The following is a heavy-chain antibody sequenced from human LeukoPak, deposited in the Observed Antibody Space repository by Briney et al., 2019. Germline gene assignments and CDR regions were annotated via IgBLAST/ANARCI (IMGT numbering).Heavy chain of an antibody. V-gene: IGHV1-18*04. D-gene: IGHD3-9*01. CDR2: ISAYNGNT. Sequence: GASVKVSCKASGYTFTSYGISWVRQAPGQGLEWMGWISAYNGNTNYAQKLQGRVTMTTDTSTSTAYMELRSLRSDDTAVYYCARDSRRYFDWLLPHPAGGYYYGMDVWGKGTTVTVSS. CDR3: ARDSRRYFDWLLPHPAGGYYYGMDV. J-gene: IGHJ6*04. CDR1: GYTFTSYG.